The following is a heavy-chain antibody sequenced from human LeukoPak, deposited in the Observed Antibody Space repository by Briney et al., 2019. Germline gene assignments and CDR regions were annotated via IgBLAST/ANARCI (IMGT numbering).Heavy chain of an antibody. D-gene: IGHD2-21*01. V-gene: IGHV4-31*03. CDR2: IYYSGST. CDR3: ARHKRSRLASNWFDP. J-gene: IGHJ5*02. CDR1: GGSISSGGYY. Sequence: PSQTLSLTCTVSGGSISSGGYYWSWIRQHPGKGLEWIGYIYYSGSTYYNPSLKSRVTISVDTSKNQFSLKLSSVTAADTAVYYCARHKRSRLASNWFDPWGQGTLVTVSS.